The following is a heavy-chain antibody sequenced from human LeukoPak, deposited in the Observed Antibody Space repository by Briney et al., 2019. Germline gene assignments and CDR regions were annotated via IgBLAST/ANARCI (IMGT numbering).Heavy chain of an antibody. CDR2: IYPGDSDT. CDR1: GYSFTSYW. Sequence: GESLKISCKGSGYSFTSYWIGWVRQMPGKGLEWMGIIYPGDSDTRYSPSFQGQVTISADKSISTAYLQWSSLKASDTAMYYCARVFVVVVAATPLQGAFDIWGQGTMVTVSS. V-gene: IGHV5-51*01. J-gene: IGHJ3*02. D-gene: IGHD2-15*01. CDR3: ARVFVVVVAATPLQGAFDI.